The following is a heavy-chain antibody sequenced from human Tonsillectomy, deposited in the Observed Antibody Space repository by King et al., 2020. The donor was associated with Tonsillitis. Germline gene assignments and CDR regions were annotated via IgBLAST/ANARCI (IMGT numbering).Heavy chain of an antibody. CDR2: IYSGGSRT. D-gene: IGHD5-12*01. CDR1: GFIFSSYA. CDR3: AKDAFSDYSGYYFQH. Sequence: VQLVESGGGLIQPGGSLRLSCAASGFIFSSYAMSWVRQAPGKGLEGFSLIYSGGSRTNYADSVKGRFTISRYNSKNTLYLQMNSLRAEDAAVYYCAKDAFSDYSGYYFQHWGQGTLVTVSS. V-gene: IGHV3-23*03. J-gene: IGHJ1*01.